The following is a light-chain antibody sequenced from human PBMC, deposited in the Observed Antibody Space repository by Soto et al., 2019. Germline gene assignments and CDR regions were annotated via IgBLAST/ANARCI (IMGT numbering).Light chain of an antibody. Sequence: IQLTQSPSSLSASVGDRVTITCRASQDIVTYLAWYQQKPGKAPKLLIYLASTLQGGVPSRFSGSGSGTDFTLTISRLQPEDVATYYCQSLNSFPLTFGGGTKVEIK. V-gene: IGKV1-9*01. CDR2: LAS. J-gene: IGKJ4*01. CDR1: QDIVTY. CDR3: QSLNSFPLT.